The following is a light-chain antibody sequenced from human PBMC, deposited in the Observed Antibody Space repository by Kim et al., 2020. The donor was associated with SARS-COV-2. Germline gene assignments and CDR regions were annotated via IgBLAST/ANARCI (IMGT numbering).Light chain of an antibody. J-gene: IGKJ1*01. CDR1: QSVSNN. CDR3: KKYSNSWT. Sequence: CVSTGERATLCCRASQSVSNNLAWYKQKPGQAPRLLIYGESTRATGIPARFSGSGYGTEFTLTISSLQSEDFAVYCCKKYSNSWTFGQGTKVDIK. CDR2: GES. V-gene: IGKV3-15*01.